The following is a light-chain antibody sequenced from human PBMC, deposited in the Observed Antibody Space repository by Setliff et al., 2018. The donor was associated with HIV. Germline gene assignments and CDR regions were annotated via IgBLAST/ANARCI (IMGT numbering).Light chain of an antibody. V-gene: IGLV1-40*01. J-gene: IGLJ3*02. CDR3: QSYDGTLRGSV. Sequence: QSVLTQPPSVSGAPGQRVTISCTGSSSNIGAGYDVHWYQQVSGTAPSLLIYGNNNRPSGVPDRFSGSKSGTSASLAITGLQADDEAHYYCQSYDGTLRGSVFGGGTKVTVL. CDR2: GNN. CDR1: SSNIGAGYD.